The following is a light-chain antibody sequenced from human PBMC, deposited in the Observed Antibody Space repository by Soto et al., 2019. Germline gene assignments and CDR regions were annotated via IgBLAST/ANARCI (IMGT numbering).Light chain of an antibody. CDR2: AAS. CDR3: LHHSGYPLT. Sequence: DIQMTQSPSAMYASVGDRVTITCRASQAISNYLAWFQQKPGKAPKRLISAASTLQSGVPSRFSGSGSGTDFTLTIFGLQPEDFATYYCLHHSGYPLTFGQGTKVEIK. CDR1: QAISNY. J-gene: IGKJ1*01. V-gene: IGKV1-17*03.